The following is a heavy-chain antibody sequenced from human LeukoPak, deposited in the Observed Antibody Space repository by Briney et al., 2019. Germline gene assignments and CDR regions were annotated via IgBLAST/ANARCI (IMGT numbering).Heavy chain of an antibody. V-gene: IGHV3-48*01. CDR2: ISSSSSTI. D-gene: IGHD6-13*01. CDR3: ARDPSSWFWVSGYYFDY. Sequence: GGSLRLSCAASGFTFSSYNMNWVRQAPGKGLEWVSYISSSSSTIYYADSVKGRFTISRDNAKNTLYLQMNSLRAEDTAVYYCARDPSSWFWVSGYYFDYWGQGTLVTVSS. J-gene: IGHJ4*02. CDR1: GFTFSSYN.